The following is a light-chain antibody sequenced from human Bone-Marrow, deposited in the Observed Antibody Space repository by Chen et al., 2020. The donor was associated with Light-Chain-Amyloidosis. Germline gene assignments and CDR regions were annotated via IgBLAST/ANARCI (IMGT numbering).Light chain of an antibody. Sequence: SYELPQPPSVSVSPGQPARITCSGDDLPTKYAYWYQQKPGQAPVLVIQRDTERPSGISERFSGSSSGTTATLTISGVQAEDEADYHCQSADSSGTYEVIFGGGTKLTVL. CDR2: RDT. CDR3: QSADSSGTYEVI. CDR1: DLPTKY. J-gene: IGLJ2*01. V-gene: IGLV3-25*03.